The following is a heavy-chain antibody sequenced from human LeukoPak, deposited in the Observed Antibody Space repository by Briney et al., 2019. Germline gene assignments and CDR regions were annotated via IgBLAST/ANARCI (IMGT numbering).Heavy chain of an antibody. J-gene: IGHJ4*02. V-gene: IGHV3-48*02. D-gene: IGHD5-24*01. Sequence: GGSLSLSCAASGFTLSKYKMNWVRQAPGKGLEWVSYISSTSSTVYYADSVKGRFTVSRDNAKNSLYLQMNSLRDEDTAMFYCARVGDGYSVNYFDYLGPGTLVTVSS. CDR2: ISSTSSTV. CDR1: GFTLSKYK. CDR3: ARVGDGYSVNYFDY.